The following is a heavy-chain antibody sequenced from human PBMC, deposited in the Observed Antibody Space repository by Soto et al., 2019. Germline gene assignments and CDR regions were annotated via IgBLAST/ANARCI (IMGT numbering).Heavy chain of an antibody. CDR3: ARDIASDVAGDY. D-gene: IGHD6-19*01. CDR2: IWYDGSNK. V-gene: IGHV3-33*01. CDR1: GFTFSSYG. Sequence: QVQLVESGGGVVQPGRSLRLSCAASGFTFSSYGMHWVRQAPGKGLEWVAVIWYDGSNKYYADSVKGRFTISRDNSKNTLDLQMNSLGAEDTAVYYCARDIASDVAGDYWGQGTLVTVSS. J-gene: IGHJ4*02.